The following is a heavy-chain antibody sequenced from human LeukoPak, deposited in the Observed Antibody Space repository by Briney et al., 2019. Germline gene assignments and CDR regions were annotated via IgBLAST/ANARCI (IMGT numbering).Heavy chain of an antibody. CDR1: GGTFSSYA. J-gene: IGHJ5*02. CDR3: AGGSGIWYWFDP. D-gene: IGHD2-15*01. V-gene: IGHV1-69*04. Sequence: GASVKVSCKASGGTFSSYAISWVRQAPGQGLEWMGRIIPILGIANYAQKFQGRVTITADKSTSTACMELSSLRSEDTAVYYCAGGSGIWYWFDPWGQGTLVTVSS. CDR2: IIPILGIA.